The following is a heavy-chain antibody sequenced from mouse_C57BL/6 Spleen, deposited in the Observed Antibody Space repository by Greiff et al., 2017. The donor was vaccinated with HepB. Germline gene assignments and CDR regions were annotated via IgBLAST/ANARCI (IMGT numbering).Heavy chain of an antibody. V-gene: IGHV14-2*01. CDR2: IDPEDGET. CDR1: WCNIKDSY. D-gene: IGHD1-1*01. CDR3: ASITTVVATDAMDY. Sequence: EVQLHPSGCSLVQHCAPVKLSFPSSWCNIKDSYLPVVKQRTEQGLEWIGRIDPEDGETKYAPKFQGKATITADTSSNTAYLQLSSLTSEDTAVYYCASITTVVATDAMDYWGQGTSVTVPS. J-gene: IGHJ4*01.